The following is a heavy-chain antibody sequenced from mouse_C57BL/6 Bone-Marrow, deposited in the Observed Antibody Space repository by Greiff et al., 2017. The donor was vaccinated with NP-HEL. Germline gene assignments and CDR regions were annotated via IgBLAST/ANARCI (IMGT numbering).Heavy chain of an antibody. CDR1: GYTFTSYG. V-gene: IGHV1-81*01. CDR3: ARRGGRRRSYAMDY. J-gene: IGHJ4*01. CDR2: TYPRSGNT. Sequence: QVQLQQSGAELARPGDSVKLSCKASGYTFTSYGISWVKQSTGQGLEWIGETYPRSGNTYYNEKFKGKATLTADKSSSTAYMELRSLTSEDSAVYFCARRGGRRRSYAMDYWGQGTSVTVSS. D-gene: IGHD2-12*01.